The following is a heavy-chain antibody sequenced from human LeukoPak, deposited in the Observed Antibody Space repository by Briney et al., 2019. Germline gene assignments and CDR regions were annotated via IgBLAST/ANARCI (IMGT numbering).Heavy chain of an antibody. Sequence: GASVKVSCKASGYTFTGYYMHWVRQAPGQGLEWMGGIIPIFGTANYAQKFQGRVTITADESTSTAYMELSSLRSEDTAVYYCARGMRYYYYYYGMDVWGQGTTVTVSS. CDR1: GYTFTGYY. CDR3: ARGMRYYYYYYGMDV. J-gene: IGHJ6*02. D-gene: IGHD5-24*01. CDR2: IIPIFGTA. V-gene: IGHV1-69*13.